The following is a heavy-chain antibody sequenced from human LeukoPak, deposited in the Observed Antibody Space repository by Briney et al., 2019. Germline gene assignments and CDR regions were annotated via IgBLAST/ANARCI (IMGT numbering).Heavy chain of an antibody. Sequence: GGSLRLSCAASGFTFSSYAMSWVRQAPGKGLEWVSSISSSSSYIYYADSVKGRFTISRDNAKNSLYLQMNSLRAEDTAVYYCAREGRIPYDSTDYWGQGTLVTVSS. J-gene: IGHJ4*02. V-gene: IGHV3-21*01. CDR3: AREGRIPYDSTDY. CDR1: GFTFSSYA. D-gene: IGHD3-22*01. CDR2: ISSSSSYI.